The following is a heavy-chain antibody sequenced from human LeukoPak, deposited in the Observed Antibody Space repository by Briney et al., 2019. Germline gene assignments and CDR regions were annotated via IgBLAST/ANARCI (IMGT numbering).Heavy chain of an antibody. J-gene: IGHJ4*02. D-gene: IGHD3-22*01. CDR3: VRDHFDSSGHYYVLDY. CDR2: ITYDGSNK. CDR1: GFTFNNHA. Sequence: GRSLRLSCVGTGFTFNNHAVHWVRQAPGKGLEWVADITYDGSNKFYADSVKGRFTISRDNSKNTLYLQMNSLRAEDTAVYYCVRDHFDSSGHYYVLDYWGQGTLVTVSS. V-gene: IGHV3-30*01.